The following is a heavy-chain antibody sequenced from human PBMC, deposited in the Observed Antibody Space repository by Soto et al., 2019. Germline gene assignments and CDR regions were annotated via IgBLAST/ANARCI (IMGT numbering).Heavy chain of an antibody. J-gene: IGHJ4*02. CDR3: ARDTFGGAYDFLH. D-gene: IGHD3-3*01. CDR1: GFTVSSFY. V-gene: IGHV3-66*01. CDR2: ISSGGST. Sequence: EVQLVESGGGLVQPGGSLRLSCAASGFTVSSFYMTWVRQAPGKGLQWVAVISSGGSTYYADSVKGRFTISRDNSKNTLYLEMNSLRAEYTAVYYCARDTFGGAYDFLHGGQGTLVTVSS.